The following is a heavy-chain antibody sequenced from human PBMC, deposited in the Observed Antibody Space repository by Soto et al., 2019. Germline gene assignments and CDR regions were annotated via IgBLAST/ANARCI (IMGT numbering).Heavy chain of an antibody. CDR1: GGSFSGYY. Sequence: LSLTCAVYGGSFSGYYWSWIRQPPGKGLEWIGEINHSGSTNYNPSLKSRVTISVDTSKNQFSLKLSSVTAADTAVYYCARGYGDTAMVGAYYYYGMDVWGQGTTVTVSS. D-gene: IGHD5-18*01. CDR2: INHSGST. J-gene: IGHJ6*02. V-gene: IGHV4-34*01. CDR3: ARGYGDTAMVGAYYYYGMDV.